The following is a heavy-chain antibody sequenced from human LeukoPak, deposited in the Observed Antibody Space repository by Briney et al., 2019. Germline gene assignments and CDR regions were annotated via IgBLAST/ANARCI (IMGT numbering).Heavy chain of an antibody. V-gene: IGHV1-46*01. J-gene: IGHJ4*02. Sequence: ASVKVSCKASGYTFTSYYMHWVRQAPGQGLEWMGIINPNGGSTSYAQKFQGRVTMTRDTSTSTVYMELSSLRSEDTAVYYCARDTNGDGYNFRGFDYWGQGTLVTVSS. CDR3: ARDTNGDGYNFRGFDY. D-gene: IGHD5-24*01. CDR1: GYTFTSYY. CDR2: INPNGGST.